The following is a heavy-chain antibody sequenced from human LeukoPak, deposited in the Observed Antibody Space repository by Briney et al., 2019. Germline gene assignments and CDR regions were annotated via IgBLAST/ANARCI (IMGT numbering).Heavy chain of an antibody. D-gene: IGHD2-15*01. CDR1: GDSITNYF. CDR3: ARGRVAYSAYYFDY. Sequence: SETLSLTCTVSGDSITNYFWSWIRQPPGKGLEWIGYIYYTGSTNYKPSLRSRVTISVDTSTNQFSLRLRSLTATDTAVYYCARGRVAYSAYYFDYWGQGTLVTVSS. J-gene: IGHJ4*02. CDR2: IYYTGST. V-gene: IGHV4-59*01.